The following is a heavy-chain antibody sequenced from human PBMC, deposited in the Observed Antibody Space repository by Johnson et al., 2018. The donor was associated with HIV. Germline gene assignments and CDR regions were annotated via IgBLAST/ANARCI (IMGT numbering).Heavy chain of an antibody. CDR1: EFTFSSYP. Sequence: VQLVESGGGLLQPGGSLRLSCAASEFTFSSYPMTWVRQAPGKGLAWVSAISGSGSSTYYAASVKGRFTISRDNSKNTLYLQMNSLREEDTAVYYCARGGYSSSWPDPDAFDIWGQGTMVTVSS. V-gene: IGHV3-23*04. CDR3: ARGGYSSSWPDPDAFDI. J-gene: IGHJ3*02. D-gene: IGHD6-13*01. CDR2: ISGSGSST.